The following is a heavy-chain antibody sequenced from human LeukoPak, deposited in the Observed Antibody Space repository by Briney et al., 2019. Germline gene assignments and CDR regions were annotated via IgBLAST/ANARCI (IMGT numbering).Heavy chain of an antibody. J-gene: IGHJ4*02. CDR2: ISYDGSNK. Sequence: GRSLRLSCAASGFTFRSYAMHWVRQAPGKGLEWVAVISYDGSNKYFADSVKGRFTISRDNSKNTLYLQMHSLRAEDTAVYYCAKDNVAAAGRYFDYWGQGTLVTVSS. D-gene: IGHD6-13*01. CDR3: AKDNVAAAGRYFDY. CDR1: GFTFRSYA. V-gene: IGHV3-30-3*01.